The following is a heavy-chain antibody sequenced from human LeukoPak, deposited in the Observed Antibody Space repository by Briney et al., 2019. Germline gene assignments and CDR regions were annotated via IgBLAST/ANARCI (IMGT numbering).Heavy chain of an antibody. CDR1: GYTFTSYD. V-gene: IGHV1-8*01. CDR3: ARVRIAARKYNWFDP. J-gene: IGHJ5*02. D-gene: IGHD6-6*01. Sequence: GASVKVSCKASGYTFTSYDINWVRQATGQGLEWMGWMNPNSGNTGYAQKFQGRVTMTRNTSISTAYMELSSLRSEDTAVYYCARVRIAARKYNWFDPWGQGTLVTVSS. CDR2: MNPNSGNT.